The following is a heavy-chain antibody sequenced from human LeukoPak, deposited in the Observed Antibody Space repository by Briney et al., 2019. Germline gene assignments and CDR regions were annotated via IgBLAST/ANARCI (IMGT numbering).Heavy chain of an antibody. Sequence: SGPALVKPTQTLTLTCTFSGFSLNASGMCVSWIRQPPGKALEWLARIDWDDDTYYSTSLNTRLTISKDTSKNQVVLTMTNMDPVDTATYYCARMNRGNYFDYWGLGTLVTVSS. J-gene: IGHJ4*02. CDR2: IDWDDDT. CDR1: GFSLNASGMC. V-gene: IGHV2-70*11. D-gene: IGHD7-27*01. CDR3: ARMNRGNYFDY.